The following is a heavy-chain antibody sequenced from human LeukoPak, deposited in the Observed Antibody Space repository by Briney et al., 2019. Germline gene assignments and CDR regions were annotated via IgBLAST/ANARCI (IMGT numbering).Heavy chain of an antibody. D-gene: IGHD1-26*01. Sequence: GGSLRLSCAASGFTFSDHYMDWVRQAPGKGLEWGGRVRNKANSYITMYAASVKGRFTISRNDSENSLYLQMNSLKTEDTAVYYCGRIRGSYLRWYFDLWGRGTLVTVSS. J-gene: IGHJ2*01. V-gene: IGHV3-72*01. CDR2: VRNKANSYIT. CDR3: GRIRGSYLRWYFDL. CDR1: GFTFSDHY.